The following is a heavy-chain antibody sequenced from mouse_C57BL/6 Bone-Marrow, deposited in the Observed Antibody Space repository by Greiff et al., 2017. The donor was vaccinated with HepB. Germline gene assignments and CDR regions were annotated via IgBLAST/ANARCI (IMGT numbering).Heavy chain of an antibody. D-gene: IGHD1-1*01. J-gene: IGHJ4*01. CDR3: ARRIYYYDAMDY. CDR2: INPGSGGT. Sequence: VKLMESGAELVRPGTSVKVSCKASGYAFTNYLIEWVKQRPGQGLEWIGVINPGSGGTNYNEKFKGKATLTADKSSSTAYMQLSSLTSEDSAVYFCARRIYYYDAMDYWGQGTSVTVSS. V-gene: IGHV1-54*01. CDR1: GYAFTNYL.